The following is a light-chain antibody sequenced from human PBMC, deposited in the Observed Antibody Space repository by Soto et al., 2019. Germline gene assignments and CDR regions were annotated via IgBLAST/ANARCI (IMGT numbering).Light chain of an antibody. J-gene: IGKJ2*01. CDR3: QSYNDWPFA. V-gene: IGKV3-15*01. Sequence: DIVLTQSPATLSVSPGDRVTLSCRASESLFGFLAWYQQKPGQAPRFLMYGVSTRATGIPARFSGGGSSTYFTLTISSLQSEDSAFYFCQSYNDWPFASGLGTRLEI. CDR1: ESLFGF. CDR2: GVS.